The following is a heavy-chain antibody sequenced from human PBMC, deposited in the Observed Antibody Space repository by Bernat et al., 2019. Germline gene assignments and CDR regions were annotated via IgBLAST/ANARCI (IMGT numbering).Heavy chain of an antibody. Sequence: EVQLVESGGGLVQPGGSLRLSCVASGFTFSDHYMDWVRQAPGKGLEWVGRIRNKANSYTTEYAASVKGRFIVSRDDSKNSLNLQMNSLKSEDTAVYYCARDGGADCSSTSCYGLFDYWGQGTLVTVSS. CDR3: ARDGGADCSSTSCYGLFDY. CDR2: IRNKANSYTT. V-gene: IGHV3-72*01. CDR1: GFTFSDHY. J-gene: IGHJ4*02. D-gene: IGHD2-2*01.